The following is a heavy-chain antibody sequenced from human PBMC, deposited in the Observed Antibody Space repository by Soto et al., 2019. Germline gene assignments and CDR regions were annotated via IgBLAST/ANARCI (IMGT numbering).Heavy chain of an antibody. J-gene: IGHJ6*02. CDR3: ARRYPKGRPGIAAAGRLYYYYGMDV. CDR2: IIPIFGTA. CDR1: GGTFSSYA. D-gene: IGHD6-13*01. Sequence: AASVKVSCKASGGTFSSYAISWVRQAPGQGLEWMGGIIPIFGTANYAQKFQGRVTITADESTSTAYMELSSLRSEDTAVYYCARRYPKGRPGIAAAGRLYYYYGMDVWGQGTTVTVSS. V-gene: IGHV1-69*13.